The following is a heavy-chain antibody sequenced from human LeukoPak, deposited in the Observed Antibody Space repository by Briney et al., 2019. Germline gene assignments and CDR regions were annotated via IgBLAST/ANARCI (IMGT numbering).Heavy chain of an antibody. Sequence: GGSLRLSCAASGFTFSSYSMNWVRQAPGKGLEWVSVIYSGGSTYYADSVKGRFTISRDNSKNTLYLQMNSLRAEDTAVYYCARGSPYYYDSSGYGPYWGQGTLVTVSS. V-gene: IGHV3-66*01. CDR2: IYSGGST. CDR1: GFTFSSYS. J-gene: IGHJ4*02. CDR3: ARGSPYYYDSSGYGPY. D-gene: IGHD3-22*01.